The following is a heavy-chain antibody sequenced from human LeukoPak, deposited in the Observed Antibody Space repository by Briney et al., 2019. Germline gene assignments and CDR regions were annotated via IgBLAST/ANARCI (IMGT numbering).Heavy chain of an antibody. D-gene: IGHD6-13*01. Sequence: SETLSLTCAVSGGSISSYYWSWIRQPAGKGLEWIGRIYTSGSTNYNPSLKSRVTISVDKSKNQFSLKLSSVTAADTAVYYCARAQQLGPYYFDYWGQGTLVTVSS. CDR3: ARAQQLGPYYFDY. V-gene: IGHV4-4*07. J-gene: IGHJ4*02. CDR1: GGSISSYY. CDR2: IYTSGST.